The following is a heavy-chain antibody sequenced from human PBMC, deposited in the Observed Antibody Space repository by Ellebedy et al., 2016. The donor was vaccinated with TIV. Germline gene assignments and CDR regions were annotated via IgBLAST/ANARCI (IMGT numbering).Heavy chain of an antibody. Sequence: MPGGSLRLSCTVSGGSISPYYWRWIRLPPGKGLEWIGYISYSGSANYNPSLTSRVTISVETSKNHFSLRLTSVTAADTAVYYCARVVWQQPVSYAFDFWGQGTMVTVSS. V-gene: IGHV4-59*01. CDR1: GGSISPYY. D-gene: IGHD6-13*01. CDR2: ISYSGSA. J-gene: IGHJ3*01. CDR3: ARVVWQQPVSYAFDF.